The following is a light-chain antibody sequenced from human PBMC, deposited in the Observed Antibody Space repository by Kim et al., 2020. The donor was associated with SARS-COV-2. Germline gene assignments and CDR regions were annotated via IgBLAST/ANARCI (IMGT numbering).Light chain of an antibody. CDR3: LQYLHTPRT. J-gene: IGKJ4*01. Sequence: ATNNSKSSQSFIYSLKNKNYFAWYEQKPGQPTKQLIALASTRESGVRGRCSGSGYGTDFTLISSGRQAEDVAVYYWLQYLHTPRTFGGGTKVDIK. CDR1: QSFIYSLKNKNY. V-gene: IGKV4-1*01. CDR2: LAS.